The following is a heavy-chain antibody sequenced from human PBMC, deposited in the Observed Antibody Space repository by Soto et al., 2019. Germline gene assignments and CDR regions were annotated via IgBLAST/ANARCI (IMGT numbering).Heavy chain of an antibody. CDR2: IYYSGST. J-gene: IGHJ4*02. V-gene: IGHV4-31*03. D-gene: IGHD4-17*01. Sequence: SETLSLTCTVSGGSISSGGYYWSWIRQHPGKGLEWIGYIYYSGSTYYNQSLKSRVTISVDTSKNQFSLKLSSVTAADTAVYYCARGYTVTDFDYWGQGTLVTVSS. CDR3: ARGYTVTDFDY. CDR1: GGSISSGGYY.